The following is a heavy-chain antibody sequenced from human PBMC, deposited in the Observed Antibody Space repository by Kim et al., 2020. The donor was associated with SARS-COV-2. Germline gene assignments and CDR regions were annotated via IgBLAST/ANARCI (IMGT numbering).Heavy chain of an antibody. CDR3: TRSLGTGWFRELYNGSYYCFMGV. V-gene: IGHV3-73*01. Sequence: GGSLRLSCAASGFTFSGSAMHWVRQAPGKGLEWVARIRSKANSYATAYAASGKCRFTISRDDTKNTAYLQMNSLKTEDTTVYYCTRSLGTGWFRELYNGSYYCFMGVWGTGSTVTVSS. CDR2: IRSKANSYAT. CDR1: GFTFSGSA. J-gene: IGHJ6*03. D-gene: IGHD3-10*01.